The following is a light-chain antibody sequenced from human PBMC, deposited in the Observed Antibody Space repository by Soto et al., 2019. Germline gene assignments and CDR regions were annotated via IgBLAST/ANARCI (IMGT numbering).Light chain of an antibody. J-gene: IGLJ1*01. Sequence: QSALTQPRSVSGSPGQSVTISCTGTSSDFGGYNYVSWYQQYPGKAPQLIIYDVSKRPSGVPDRFSGSKSGNTASLTISGLQAEDEADYYCCSYAGSNNYVFGTGTKVTVL. V-gene: IGLV2-11*01. CDR1: SSDFGGYNY. CDR3: CSYAGSNNYV. CDR2: DVS.